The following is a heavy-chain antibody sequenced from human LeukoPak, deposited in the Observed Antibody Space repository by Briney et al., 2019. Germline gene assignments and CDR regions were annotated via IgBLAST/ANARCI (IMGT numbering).Heavy chain of an antibody. J-gene: IGHJ6*03. Sequence: SVKVSCRASGGSISSYTITWVRQAPGQGLEWMGRIIPIFGTATYAQDFQGRVTITADISSNTAYMEVNSLTSDDTAVYFCAEQGGARQDYYMDVWGNGTTVIVSS. D-gene: IGHD3-16*01. CDR3: AEQGGARQDYYMDV. V-gene: IGHV1-69*08. CDR2: IIPIFGTA. CDR1: GGSISSYT.